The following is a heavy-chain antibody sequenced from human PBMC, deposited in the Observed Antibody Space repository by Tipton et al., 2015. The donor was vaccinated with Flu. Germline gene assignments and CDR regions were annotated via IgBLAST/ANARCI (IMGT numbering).Heavy chain of an antibody. V-gene: IGHV4-34*01. CDR3: ARVVVATRNFDY. Sequence: TLSLTCAVYGGSFSGYYWSWIRQPPGKGLEWIGEINHSGSTNYNPSLKSRVTISVDTSKNQFSLKLSSVTAVDTAVYYCARVVVATRNFDYWGQGTLVTVSS. D-gene: IGHD5-12*01. CDR1: GGSFSGYY. CDR2: INHSGST. J-gene: IGHJ4*02.